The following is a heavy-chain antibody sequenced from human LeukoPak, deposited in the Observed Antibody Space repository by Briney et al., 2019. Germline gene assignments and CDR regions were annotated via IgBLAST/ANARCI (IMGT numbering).Heavy chain of an antibody. CDR2: ISSSGTI. J-gene: IGHJ4*02. Sequence: GGSLRLSCAASGFTFSDYYMNWVRQAPGKGLEWVSYISSSGTIYYADSVKGRFTISRDNAKNSLYLQMNSLRAEDTAVYYCARAITYYYDSSGYGFDYWGQGTLVTVSS. V-gene: IGHV3-69-1*01. D-gene: IGHD3-22*01. CDR3: ARAITYYYDSSGYGFDY. CDR1: GFTFSDYY.